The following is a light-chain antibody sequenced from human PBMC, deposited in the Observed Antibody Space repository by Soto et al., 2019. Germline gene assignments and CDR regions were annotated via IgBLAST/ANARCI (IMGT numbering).Light chain of an antibody. CDR1: SSDVGDYNY. Sequence: QSALTQPRSVSGSPGQSVTISCTGTSSDVGDYNYVSWYQQHPDKAPKLMIFDVTKRPSGVPDRFSGSKSGNTASLTISGLQAEDEADYYCCSYAGRSTWVFGGGTKVTVL. CDR2: DVT. CDR3: CSYAGRSTWV. J-gene: IGLJ3*02. V-gene: IGLV2-11*01.